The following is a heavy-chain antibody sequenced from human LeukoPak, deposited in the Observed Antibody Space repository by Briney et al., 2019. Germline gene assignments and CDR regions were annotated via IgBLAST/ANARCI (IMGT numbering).Heavy chain of an antibody. V-gene: IGHV3-64*01. CDR2: ISNDGGST. Sequence: GGSLRLSCAASGFAFSSYPVHWVRQAPGKGLEYVSAISNDGGSTYYANSVKGRFIISRDNSKNTLYLQMGSLRAEDMAVYYCARDNRAFLNAFDIWGQGTMVTVS. J-gene: IGHJ3*02. CDR1: GFAFSSYP. CDR3: ARDNRAFLNAFDI. D-gene: IGHD2/OR15-2a*01.